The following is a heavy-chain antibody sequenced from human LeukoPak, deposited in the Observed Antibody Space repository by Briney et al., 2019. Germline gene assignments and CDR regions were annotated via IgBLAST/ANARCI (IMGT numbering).Heavy chain of an antibody. CDR2: MNPNSGNT. D-gene: IGHD5-24*01. CDR3: AREWKAGMATNNPGFVDY. V-gene: IGHV1-8*01. CDR1: GYTFTSYD. J-gene: IGHJ4*02. Sequence: ASVKVSCKASGYTFTSYDINWVRQATGQGLEWMGWMNPNSGNTGYAQKFQGRVTMTRNTSISTAYMELSSLRSEDTAVYYCAREWKAGMATNNPGFVDYWGQGTLVTVSS.